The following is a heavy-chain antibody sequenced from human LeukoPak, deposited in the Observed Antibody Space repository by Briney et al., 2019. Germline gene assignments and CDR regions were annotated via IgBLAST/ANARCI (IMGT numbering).Heavy chain of an antibody. D-gene: IGHD4-17*01. Sequence: GGSLRLSCAASGFTFSSYAMSWVRQAPGEGLEWVSAISGSGGSTYYADSVKGRFTISRDNSKNTLYLQMNSLRAEDTAVYYCAKGSEGDYGDFNWFDPWGQGTLVTVSS. CDR3: AKGSEGDYGDFNWFDP. CDR2: ISGSGGST. CDR1: GFTFSSYA. V-gene: IGHV3-23*01. J-gene: IGHJ5*02.